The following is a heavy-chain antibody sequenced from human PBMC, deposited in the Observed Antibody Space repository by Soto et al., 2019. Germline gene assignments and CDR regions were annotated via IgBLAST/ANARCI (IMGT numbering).Heavy chain of an antibody. CDR3: ARLITGTTSADAFDI. V-gene: IGHV4-34*01. CDR2: INHSGST. D-gene: IGHD1-7*01. CDR1: GGSFSGYY. Sequence: SETLSLTCAVYGGSFSGYYWSWIRQPPGKGLEWIGEINHSGSTNYNPSLKSRVTISVDTSKNQFSLKLSSVTAADTAVYYCARLITGTTSADAFDIWGQGTMVTVSS. J-gene: IGHJ3*02.